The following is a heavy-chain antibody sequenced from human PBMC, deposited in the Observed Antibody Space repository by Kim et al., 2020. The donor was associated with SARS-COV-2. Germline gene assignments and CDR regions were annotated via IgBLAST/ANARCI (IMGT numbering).Heavy chain of an antibody. CDR3: ARFPTYHAILTGYGDDY. Sequence: SVKVSCKAAGCTFSSYAISWVRQAPRQGLEWMGGITSIFGTANYAQKFQGRVTITADESTSTAYMELSSLRSEDTAVYYCARFPTYHAILTGYGDDYWGQGTLVTVSS. CDR2: ITSIFGTA. CDR1: GCTFSSYA. J-gene: IGHJ4*02. V-gene: IGHV1-69*13. D-gene: IGHD3-9*01.